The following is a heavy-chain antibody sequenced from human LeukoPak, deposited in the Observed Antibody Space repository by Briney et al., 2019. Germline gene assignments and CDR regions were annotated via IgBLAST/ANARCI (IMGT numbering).Heavy chain of an antibody. D-gene: IGHD3-22*01. CDR2: IFYSGST. J-gene: IGHJ4*02. CDR1: GGSISSGSYY. CDR3: ARLTFFTYYYDSSDYKGFYFDY. Sequence: SETLSLTCTVSGGSISSGSYYWGWVRQPPGKGLEYIGTIFYSGSTYYNPSLKSRVTMSVDTSKNHFSLRLSSVTAADTAVFYCARLTFFTYYYDSSDYKGFYFDYWGQGTLVTVSS. V-gene: IGHV4-39*02.